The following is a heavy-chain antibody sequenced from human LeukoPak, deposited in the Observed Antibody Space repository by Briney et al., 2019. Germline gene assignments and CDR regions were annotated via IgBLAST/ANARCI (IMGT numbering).Heavy chain of an antibody. CDR1: GFTFSSYW. Sequence: PGGSLRLSCAASGFTFSSYWMSWVRQAPGKGLEWVASINPDGSEKYSVDSVKGRFTISRDNAKNSLYLQMNSLRAEDTAVYYCARDRGYSSFDYWGQGTLVTVSS. V-gene: IGHV3-7*01. CDR2: INPDGSEK. CDR3: ARDRGYSSFDY. D-gene: IGHD6-19*01. J-gene: IGHJ4*02.